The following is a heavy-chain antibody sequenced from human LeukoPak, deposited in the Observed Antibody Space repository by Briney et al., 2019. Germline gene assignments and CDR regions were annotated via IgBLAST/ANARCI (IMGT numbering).Heavy chain of an antibody. D-gene: IGHD6-19*01. J-gene: IGHJ4*02. Sequence: SETLSLTCTVSGGSISSYYWSWIRQPPGKGLEWIGYIYYSGSTNYNPSLKSRVTISVDTSKNQFSLKLSSVTAADTAVYYCARDPRIAVAGRSVPSHFDHWGQGTLVTVSS. CDR1: GGSISSYY. CDR2: IYYSGST. V-gene: IGHV4-59*01. CDR3: ARDPRIAVAGRSVPSHFDH.